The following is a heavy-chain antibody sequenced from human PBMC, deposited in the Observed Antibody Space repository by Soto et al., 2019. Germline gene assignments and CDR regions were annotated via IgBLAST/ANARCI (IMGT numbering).Heavy chain of an antibody. CDR2: IWSDGTEK. CDR1: GFTFNKYV. Sequence: GGSLRLSCVASGFTFNKYVMHWVRQAPGKGLEWVALIWSDGTEKFYSESVKGRFTVSRDNSKNTVYLEVDSLRVEDTAVYYCVRDWLGHYFDYWGQGALVTVSS. D-gene: IGHD5-12*01. V-gene: IGHV3-33*01. J-gene: IGHJ4*02. CDR3: VRDWLGHYFDY.